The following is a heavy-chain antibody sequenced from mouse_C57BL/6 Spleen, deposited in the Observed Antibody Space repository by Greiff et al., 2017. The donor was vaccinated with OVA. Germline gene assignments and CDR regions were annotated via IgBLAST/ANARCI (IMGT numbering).Heavy chain of an antibody. CDR1: GYTFTSYG. CDR2: IYPRSGNT. CDR3: ARNDDYDVAY. Sequence: VQLQQSGAELARPGASVKLSCKASGYTFTSYGISWVKQRTGQGLEWIGEIYPRSGNTYYNEKFKGKATLTADKSSSTAYMELRSLTSEDSAVYFCARNDDYDVAYWGQGTLVTVAA. J-gene: IGHJ3*01. D-gene: IGHD2-4*01. V-gene: IGHV1-81*01.